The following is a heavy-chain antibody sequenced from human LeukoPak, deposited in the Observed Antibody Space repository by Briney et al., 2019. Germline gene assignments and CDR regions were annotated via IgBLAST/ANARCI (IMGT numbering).Heavy chain of an antibody. J-gene: IGHJ4*02. Sequence: ASVKVSCKTSGYAFTNYAITWVRQPPGQGLEWMGWIRTYNGDTNYAPKLQGKVTMTTDTSASTAYMELRSLRSDDTAVYYCARVRTAADFAEIDYWGQGTLVTVSS. CDR3: ARVRTAADFAEIDY. CDR2: IRTYNGDT. V-gene: IGHV1-18*01. D-gene: IGHD6-13*01. CDR1: GYAFTNYA.